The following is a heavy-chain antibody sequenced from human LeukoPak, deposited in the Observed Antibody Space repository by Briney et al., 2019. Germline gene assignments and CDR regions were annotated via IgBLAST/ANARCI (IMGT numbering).Heavy chain of an antibody. D-gene: IGHD4-17*01. CDR2: IIPILGIA. J-gene: IGHJ6*02. Sequence: SVKVSCKAPGGTFSSYAISWVRQAPGQGLEWMGRIIPILGIANYAQKFQGRVTITADKSTSTAYMELSSLRSEDTAVYYCARDTTVTTTAPNYYYYGMGVWGQGTTVTVSS. V-gene: IGHV1-69*04. CDR3: ARDTTVTTTAPNYYYYGMGV. CDR1: GGTFSSYA.